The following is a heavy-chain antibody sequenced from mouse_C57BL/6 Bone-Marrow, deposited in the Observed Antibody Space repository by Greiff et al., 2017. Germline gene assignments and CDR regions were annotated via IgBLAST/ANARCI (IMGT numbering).Heavy chain of an antibody. CDR1: GFTFSSYG. CDR3: ARLAGTYFDY. D-gene: IGHD4-1*01. CDR2: ISSGGSYT. V-gene: IGHV5-6*01. Sequence: EVHLVESGGDLVKPGGSLKLSCAASGFTFSSYGMSWVRQTPDKRLEWVATISSGGSYTYYPDSVTGRFTISRDNAKNTLYLQMSSLKSEDTAMYYCARLAGTYFDYWGQGTTLTVSS. J-gene: IGHJ2*01.